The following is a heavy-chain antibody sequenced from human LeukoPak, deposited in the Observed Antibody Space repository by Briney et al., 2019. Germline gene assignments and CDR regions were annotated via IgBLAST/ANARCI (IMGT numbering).Heavy chain of an antibody. Sequence: SETLSLTCTASGGSISSYYWSWIRQPAGKGLEWIGRIYTSGSTNYNPSLKSRVTMSVDTSKNQFSLKLSSVTAADTAVYYCARAQTYCSGGSCRALDVWGKGTTVTVSS. CDR3: ARAQTYCSGGSCRALDV. J-gene: IGHJ6*04. D-gene: IGHD2-15*01. CDR1: GGSISSYY. CDR2: IYTSGST. V-gene: IGHV4-4*07.